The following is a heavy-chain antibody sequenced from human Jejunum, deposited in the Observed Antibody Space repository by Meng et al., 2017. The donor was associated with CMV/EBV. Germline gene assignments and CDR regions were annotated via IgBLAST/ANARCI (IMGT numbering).Heavy chain of an antibody. CDR2: IIPMFGTT. Sequence: CKVSGGTLEKFPIFWVRHAPGEGLQCMGGIIPMFGTTHYAQGFRDKVTFTSDEATNTAYLEMRGLGSDDTALYFCTMYQNWGETDYWGQGTMVTVSS. V-gene: IGHV1-69*01. D-gene: IGHD3-16*01. CDR3: TMYQNWGETDY. J-gene: IGHJ4*02. CDR1: GGTLEKFP.